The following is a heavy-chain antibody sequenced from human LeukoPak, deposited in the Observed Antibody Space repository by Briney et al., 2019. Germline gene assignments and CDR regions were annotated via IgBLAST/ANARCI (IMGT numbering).Heavy chain of an antibody. CDR3: ARQSGMYYYDSSGYYYDY. D-gene: IGHD3-22*01. Sequence: PSETLSLTCTVSGVSISSSSYYWGWIRQPPGKGLEWIGSIYYSGSTYYNPSLKSRVTISVDTSKNQFSLKLSSVTAADTAVYYCARQSGMYYYDSSGYYYDYWGQGTLVTVSS. V-gene: IGHV4-39*01. J-gene: IGHJ4*02. CDR2: IYYSGST. CDR1: GVSISSSSYY.